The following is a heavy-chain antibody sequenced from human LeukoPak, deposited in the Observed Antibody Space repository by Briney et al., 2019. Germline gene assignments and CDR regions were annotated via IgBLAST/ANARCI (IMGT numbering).Heavy chain of an antibody. V-gene: IGHV4-34*01. D-gene: IGHD3-16*02. Sequence: PSETLSLTCAVYGGPFSGYYWSWIRQPPGKGLEWIGKINHSGSTNYRPSLKSRVTISIDTSKNQFSLKLSSVTAADTAVYYCARGYRNGAYLDYWGQGTLVTVSS. CDR3: ARGYRNGAYLDY. CDR1: GGPFSGYY. CDR2: INHSGST. J-gene: IGHJ4*02.